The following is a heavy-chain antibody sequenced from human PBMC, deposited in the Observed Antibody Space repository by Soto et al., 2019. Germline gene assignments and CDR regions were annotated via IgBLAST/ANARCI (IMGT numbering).Heavy chain of an antibody. V-gene: IGHV3-21*01. D-gene: IGHD3-16*01. Sequence: EVQLVESGGGLVKPGGSLRLSCAASGFTFNTYNMNWVRQAPGKGLEWVSSISSSSSYIYYSDSVKGRFTISRDNAKNSLYLQMNSLRAEDTAVYYCASSTELGYYYYYGMDVWGQGTTVTVSS. CDR2: ISSSSSYI. CDR1: GFTFNTYN. CDR3: ASSTELGYYYYYGMDV. J-gene: IGHJ6*02.